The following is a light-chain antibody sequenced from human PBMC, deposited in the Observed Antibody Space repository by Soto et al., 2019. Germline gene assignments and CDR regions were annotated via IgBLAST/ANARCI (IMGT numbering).Light chain of an antibody. J-gene: IGKJ1*01. CDR1: GTVSKSY. Sequence: IVLTQSPCTLSLSPGERATVSCGASGTVSKSYLAWYQQKAGQAPRLLVFAASSRPPGIPERFSGSGSGTDFTLTINRLEPEDCAVYYCQQYGNAPWTFGQGTKVDIK. CDR3: QQYGNAPWT. CDR2: AAS. V-gene: IGKV3-20*01.